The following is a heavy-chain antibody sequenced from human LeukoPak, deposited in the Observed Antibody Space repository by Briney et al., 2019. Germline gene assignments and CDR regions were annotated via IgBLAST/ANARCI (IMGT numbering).Heavy chain of an antibody. Sequence: GGSLRLSCAASGFTFSNAWMSWVRQAPGKGLEWVSVISSSGVGTYYADSVKGRFTISRDNSKNTLYLQMNSLRAEDTAVYYCARDGHYDILTGYFQDWGQGTLVTVSS. CDR3: ARDGHYDILTGYFQD. J-gene: IGHJ1*01. CDR1: GFTFSNAW. CDR2: ISSSGVGT. V-gene: IGHV3-23*01. D-gene: IGHD3-9*01.